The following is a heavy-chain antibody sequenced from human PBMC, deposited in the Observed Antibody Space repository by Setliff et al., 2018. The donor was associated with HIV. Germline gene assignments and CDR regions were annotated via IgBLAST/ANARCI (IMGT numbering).Heavy chain of an antibody. Sequence: SETLSLTCAVSGGSISTNNWWTWVRQSPGKGLEWIGDIYHSGTTNYNPSLKSRVTISVDKSKNQISLKMTSVAAADTAVYYCARRAGSDYFTRFDYWGQGTLVTVSS. CDR1: GGSISTNNW. J-gene: IGHJ4*02. V-gene: IGHV4-4*02. CDR3: ARRAGSDYFTRFDY. D-gene: IGHD3-10*01. CDR2: IYHSGTT.